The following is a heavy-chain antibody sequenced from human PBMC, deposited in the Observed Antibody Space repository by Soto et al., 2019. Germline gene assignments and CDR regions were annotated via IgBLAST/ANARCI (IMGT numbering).Heavy chain of an antibody. CDR1: GGSISNGDHY. D-gene: IGHD1-1*01. J-gene: IGHJ5*02. Sequence: PSETLSLTLTVSGGSISNGDHYWSWLRQAPGKGLEWLGYIYYNGRTYYNPSLKSRVTISVDTSKIHFSLKLSSVTAADTAVYFCARYLVGSSKSFWDLWGPGSLVTVSS. V-gene: IGHV4-30-4*01. CDR2: IYYNGRT. CDR3: ARYLVGSSKSFWDL.